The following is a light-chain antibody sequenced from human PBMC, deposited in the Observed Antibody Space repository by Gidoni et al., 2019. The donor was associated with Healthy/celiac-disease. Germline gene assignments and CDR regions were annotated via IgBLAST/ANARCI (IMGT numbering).Light chain of an antibody. CDR1: SSDVGSYNR. V-gene: IGLV2-18*02. J-gene: IGLJ2*01. CDR2: EVS. CDR3: SSYTSSSTVV. Sequence: QSPLTQHPSVSGSPGQSVTRSCTGTSSDVGSYNRVSWYQQPPGTAPKLMIYEVSNRPSGVPDRFSGSKSGNTASLTISVLQAEDEADYYCSSYTSSSTVVFGGGTKLTVL.